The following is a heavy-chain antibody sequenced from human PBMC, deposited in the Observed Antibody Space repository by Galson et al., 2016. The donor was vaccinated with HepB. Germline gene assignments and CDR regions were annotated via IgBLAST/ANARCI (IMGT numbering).Heavy chain of an antibody. Sequence: SLRLSCAASGVSVSDNLLTWVRQAPGKGLEWVSTLYPNGNTFYADPVRGRFTISRDNSKNTLFYQMDSLRREDTAVYYCTTLMGWGSRPYYYDNMDVWGKGTTVTVSS. CDR1: GVSVSDNL. CDR3: TTLMGWGSRPYYYDNMDV. CDR2: LYPNGNT. V-gene: IGHV3-53*01. J-gene: IGHJ6*04. D-gene: IGHD3-16*01.